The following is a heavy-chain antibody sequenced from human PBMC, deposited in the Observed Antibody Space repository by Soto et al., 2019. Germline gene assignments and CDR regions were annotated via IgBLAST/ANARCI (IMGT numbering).Heavy chain of an antibody. D-gene: IGHD2-2*01. CDR2: ISAYNGNT. J-gene: IGHJ4*02. CDR3: ARYCSSTSCYGHVDY. V-gene: IGHV1-18*01. Sequence: GAGVKVYCKSSGYAFTIYDNSWVRQAHGQGLEWMGWISAYNGNTNYAQKLQGRVTMTTDTSTSTAYMELRSLRSDDTAVYYCARYCSSTSCYGHVDYWGQRTLVTVSS. CDR1: GYAFTIYD.